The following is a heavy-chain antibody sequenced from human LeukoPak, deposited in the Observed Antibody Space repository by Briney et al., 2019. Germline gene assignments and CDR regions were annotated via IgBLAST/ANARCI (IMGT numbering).Heavy chain of an antibody. CDR2: ISSSSSYI. CDR3: ARDPRSGSSGWYGRRLGYYFDY. Sequence: PGGSLRLSCAASGFTFSSYSMNWVRQAPGKGLEWVSLISSSSSYIYYADSVKGRFTISRDNAKNSLYLQMNSLRAEDTAVYYCARDPRSGSSGWYGRRLGYYFDYWGQGTLVTVSS. D-gene: IGHD6-19*01. J-gene: IGHJ4*02. V-gene: IGHV3-21*01. CDR1: GFTFSSYS.